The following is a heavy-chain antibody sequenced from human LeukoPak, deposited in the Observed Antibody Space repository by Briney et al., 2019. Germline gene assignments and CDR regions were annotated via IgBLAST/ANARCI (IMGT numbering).Heavy chain of an antibody. Sequence: SVKVSCKASGGSFSSYVITWVRQAPGQGLEWMGRIIPVLDVSTFAQKFQGRVTITADKSTNTAHMELSRLESGDTAVYYCTRARILDWFDPWGQGTLVTVSS. J-gene: IGHJ5*02. CDR2: IIPVLDVS. CDR3: TRARILDWFDP. D-gene: IGHD2-15*01. V-gene: IGHV1-69*04. CDR1: GGSFSSYV.